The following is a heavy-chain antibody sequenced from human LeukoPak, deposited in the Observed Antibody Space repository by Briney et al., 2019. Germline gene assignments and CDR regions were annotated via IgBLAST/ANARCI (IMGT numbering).Heavy chain of an antibody. J-gene: IGHJ4*02. D-gene: IGHD3-22*01. CDR2: ISGSGGST. CDR1: GFTFSSYG. CDR3: ARAYYYDSSGLGY. V-gene: IGHV3-23*01. Sequence: GGSLRLSCAASGFTFSSYGMSWVRQAPGKGLEWVSAISGSGGSTYYADSVKGRFTISRDNSKNTLYLQMNSLRAEDTAVYYCARAYYYDSSGLGYWGQGTLVTVSS.